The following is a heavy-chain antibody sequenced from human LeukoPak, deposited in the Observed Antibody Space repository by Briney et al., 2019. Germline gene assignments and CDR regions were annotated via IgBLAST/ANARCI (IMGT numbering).Heavy chain of an antibody. V-gene: IGHV3-74*01. J-gene: IGHJ4*02. D-gene: IGHD5-18*01. CDR2: IKSDGSST. CDR3: ARSRGYSYGDFDY. CDR1: GFTFSSYW. Sequence: GGSLRLSCAASGFTFSSYWMHWVRQAPGNGLVWVSRIKSDGSSTDYADSVKGRFTISRDNAKNTLYLQMNSLRAEDMAVYYCARSRGYSYGDFDYWGQGTLVTVSS.